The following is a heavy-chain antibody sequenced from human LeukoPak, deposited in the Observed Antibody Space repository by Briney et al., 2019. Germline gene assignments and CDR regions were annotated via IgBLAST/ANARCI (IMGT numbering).Heavy chain of an antibody. V-gene: IGHV3-21*01. D-gene: IGHD5-24*01. J-gene: IGHJ4*02. CDR2: INYNGIYI. Sequence: PGDSLRLSSAASGLTFSSYDMTWVRQAPGKGLEYVSSINYNGIYIFSADSVKGRFTISRDNAKNSLYLEMNSLRVEDTAFYYCARIGPGRDGSNSFDQWGQGNLVIVSS. CDR3: ARIGPGRDGSNSFDQ. CDR1: GLTFSSYD.